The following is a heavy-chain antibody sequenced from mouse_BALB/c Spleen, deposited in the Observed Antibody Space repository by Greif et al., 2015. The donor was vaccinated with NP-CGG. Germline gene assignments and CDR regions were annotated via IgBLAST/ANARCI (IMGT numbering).Heavy chain of an antibody. CDR1: GFNIKDTY. CDR2: IDPANGNT. D-gene: IGHD2-1*01. V-gene: IGHV14-3*02. CDR3: ARSVTPYYFDY. J-gene: IGHJ2*01. Sequence: VQLKDSGAELVKPGASVKLSCTASGFNIKDTYMHWVKQRPEQGLEWIGRIDPANGNTKYDPKFQGKATITADTSSNTAYLQLSSLTSEDTAVYYCARSVTPYYFDYWGQGTTLTVSS.